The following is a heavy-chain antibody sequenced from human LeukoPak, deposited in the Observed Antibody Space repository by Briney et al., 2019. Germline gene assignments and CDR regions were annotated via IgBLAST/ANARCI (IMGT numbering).Heavy chain of an antibody. J-gene: IGHJ4*02. CDR3: AIREYDILTGYYETPIDY. CDR2: VIPIFATA. Sequence: SVKVSCKASGGTFSSYAISWVRQAPGQGLEWMGRVIPIFATANYAQKFQGRVTITTDESTSTAYMELSSLRSEDTAVYYCAIREYDILTGYYETPIDYWGQGTLVTVSS. CDR1: GGTFSSYA. D-gene: IGHD3-9*01. V-gene: IGHV1-69*05.